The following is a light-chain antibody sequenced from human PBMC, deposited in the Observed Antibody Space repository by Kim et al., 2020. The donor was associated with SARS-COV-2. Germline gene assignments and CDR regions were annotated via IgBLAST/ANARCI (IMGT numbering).Light chain of an antibody. Sequence: ELTQPPSASGTPGQRVTISCSGSSSNIGSNTVNWYQQLPGTPPKLLIYSNNQRPSGVPDRFSGSKSGTSASLAISGLQSEDEADYYCAAWDDSLNGPLFGGGTQLTVL. V-gene: IGLV1-44*01. CDR1: SSNIGSNT. CDR2: SNN. J-gene: IGLJ2*01. CDR3: AAWDDSLNGPL.